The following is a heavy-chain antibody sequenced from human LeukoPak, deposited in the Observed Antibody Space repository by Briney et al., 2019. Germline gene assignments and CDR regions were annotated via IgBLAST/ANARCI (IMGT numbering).Heavy chain of an antibody. Sequence: SETLSLTCTVSGGSISSSSYYWGWIRQPPGKGLEWIGSIYYSGSTYSNPSLKSRVTISVDTSKNQFSLKLSFVTAADTAVYYCAKSTYYYDTFVNAFDLWGQGTVVTVSS. CDR3: AKSTYYYDTFVNAFDL. CDR2: IYYSGST. D-gene: IGHD3-22*01. J-gene: IGHJ3*01. V-gene: IGHV4-39*07. CDR1: GGSISSSSYY.